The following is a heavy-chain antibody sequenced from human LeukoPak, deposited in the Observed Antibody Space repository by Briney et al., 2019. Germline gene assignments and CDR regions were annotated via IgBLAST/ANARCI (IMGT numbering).Heavy chain of an antibody. J-gene: IGHJ4*02. Sequence: KPSETLSLTCTVSGASITSESSYWGWIHQPPGQGFQWIGGLVYDGRAHYNPSLQSHVSISADTSNNQFSLKLASVTASDTGVYFCARAPSYCRYSYHSWGQGTLVTVSS. CDR3: ARAPSYCRYSYHS. D-gene: IGHD3-10*01. CDR2: LVYDGRA. V-gene: IGHV4-39*01. CDR1: GASITSESSY.